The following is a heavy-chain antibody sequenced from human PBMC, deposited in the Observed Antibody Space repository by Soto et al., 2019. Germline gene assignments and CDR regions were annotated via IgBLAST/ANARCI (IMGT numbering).Heavy chain of an antibody. CDR1: GGSISSYY. Sequence: QVQLQESGPGLVKSSETLSLTCTVSGGSISSYYWSWIRQPPGKGLEWIGYIYYSGSSNYNPSLRSRVTISFETSNNQFFLNLSSVTAADSALNYCARHGGIIVIVGCGLLSAFDIWGQGTMVTVSS. D-gene: IGHD3-22*01. CDR3: ARHGGIIVIVGCGLLSAFDI. V-gene: IGHV4-59*08. J-gene: IGHJ3*02. CDR2: IYYSGSS.